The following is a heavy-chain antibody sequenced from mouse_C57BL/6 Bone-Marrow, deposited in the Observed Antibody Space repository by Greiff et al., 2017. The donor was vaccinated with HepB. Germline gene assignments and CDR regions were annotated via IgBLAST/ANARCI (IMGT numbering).Heavy chain of an antibody. V-gene: IGHV3-6*01. CDR2: ISYDGSN. J-gene: IGHJ1*03. Sequence: VQLKESGPGLVKPSQSLSLTCSVTGYSITSGYYWNWIRQFPGNKLEWMGYISYDGSNNYNPSLKNRISITRYTSKNQFFLKLNSVTTEDTAKYYCARDPITTVVALYWYFDVWGTGPTVTVSS. D-gene: IGHD1-1*01. CDR1: GYSITSGYY. CDR3: ARDPITTVVALYWYFDV.